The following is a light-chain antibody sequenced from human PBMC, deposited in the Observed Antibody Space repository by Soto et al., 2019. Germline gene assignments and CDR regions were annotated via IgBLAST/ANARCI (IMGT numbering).Light chain of an antibody. CDR2: GES. J-gene: IGKJ1*01. CDR3: QQYGSSRWT. V-gene: IGKV3-20*01. Sequence: EIVLTQSPGTLSLSPGERATLSCRASQSVSSSYLAWYQQKPGQAPRLLIYGESRRATGIPDRFSGSGSGTDFTLTISRLEPEDFAVYYCQQYGSSRWTFGQGTKVEIK. CDR1: QSVSSSY.